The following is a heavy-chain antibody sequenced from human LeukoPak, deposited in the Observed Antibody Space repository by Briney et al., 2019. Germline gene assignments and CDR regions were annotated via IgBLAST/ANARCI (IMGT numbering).Heavy chain of an antibody. J-gene: IGHJ4*02. D-gene: IGHD1-1*01. CDR2: TYYMSKWFH. CDR1: GDTVSGNSGA. CDR3: ARALERYYFDF. V-gene: IGHV6-1*01. Sequence: SQTLSLTCAISGDTVSGNSGAWIWIRQSPSRGLEWLGRTYYMSKWFHDYAISVKGRIIISPDTANNQFSLHLSSVTAYDTGIYYCARALERYYFDFWGQGTLVTVSS.